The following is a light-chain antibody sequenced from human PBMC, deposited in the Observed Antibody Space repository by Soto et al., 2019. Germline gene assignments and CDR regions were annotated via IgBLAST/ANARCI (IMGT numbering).Light chain of an antibody. V-gene: IGKV3-15*01. Sequence: EIVMTQSPATLSVSPGERATLSCRASQSVSSNLAWYQQKPGQAPRLLIYGASTRATGIPARFSGSGSGTEFTLTISGLQSDDFAVDYCQQYNNWPPWTFGQGTKVEIK. CDR2: GAS. J-gene: IGKJ1*01. CDR3: QQYNNWPPWT. CDR1: QSVSSN.